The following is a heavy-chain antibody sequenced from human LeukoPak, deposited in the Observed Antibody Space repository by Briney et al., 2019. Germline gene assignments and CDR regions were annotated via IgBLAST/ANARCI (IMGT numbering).Heavy chain of an antibody. CDR1: GFTFSSYS. Sequence: SGGSLRLSCAASGFTFSSYSMNWVRQAPGKGLEWVSYISSSSSTIYYADSVKGRFTISRDDAENSLYLQMNSLRADDTAMYFCARRGTIFGVVSSFDYWGQGTLVTVSS. CDR2: ISSSSSTI. V-gene: IGHV3-48*04. CDR3: ARRGTIFGVVSSFDY. J-gene: IGHJ4*02. D-gene: IGHD3-3*01.